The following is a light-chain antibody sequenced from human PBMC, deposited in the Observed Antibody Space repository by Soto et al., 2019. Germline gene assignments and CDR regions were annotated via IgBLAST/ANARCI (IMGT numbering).Light chain of an antibody. CDR2: GVS. CDR3: QQSGSSPFT. J-gene: IGKJ3*01. V-gene: IGKV3-20*01. CDR1: QSISSSF. Sequence: EIVLTQSPGTLSLSPGERATLSCRASQSISSSFLAWYQQRPGQAPRLLIHGVSSKAAGIPDRFSGSGSGTDFTLTINRLEPEDFALYFCQQSGSSPFTFVPGTQLEIK.